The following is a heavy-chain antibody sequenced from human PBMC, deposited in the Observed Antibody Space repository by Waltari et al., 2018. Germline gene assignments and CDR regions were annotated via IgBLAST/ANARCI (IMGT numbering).Heavy chain of an antibody. J-gene: IGHJ4*02. CDR1: GYTFTGYS. V-gene: IGHV1-2*06. Sequence: QVQLVQSGAEVKKPGASVKVSCKASGYTFTGYSMHWVRQAPGQGLEWMGRINPNSGGTNYAQKFQGRVTMTRDTSISTAYMELSRLRSDDTAVYYCARDFARRSHPGGDYWGQGTLVTVSS. CDR3: ARDFARRSHPGGDY. D-gene: IGHD3-10*01. CDR2: INPNSGGT.